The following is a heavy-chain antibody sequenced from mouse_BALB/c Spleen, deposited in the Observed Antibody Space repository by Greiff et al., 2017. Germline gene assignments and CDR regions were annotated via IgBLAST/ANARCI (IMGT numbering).Heavy chain of an antibody. J-gene: IGHJ3*01. CDR2: INPSSGYT. CDR1: SYTFTSYT. V-gene: IGHV1-4*02. D-gene: IGHD2-4*01. Sequence: VQLQQSAAELARPGASVKMSCKASSYTFTSYTMHWVKQRPGQGLEWIGYINPSSGYTEYNQKFKDKTTLTADKSSSTAYMQLSSLTSEDSAVYYCARPPYYDYDGTWFAYWGQGTLVTVSA. CDR3: ARPPYYDYDGTWFAY.